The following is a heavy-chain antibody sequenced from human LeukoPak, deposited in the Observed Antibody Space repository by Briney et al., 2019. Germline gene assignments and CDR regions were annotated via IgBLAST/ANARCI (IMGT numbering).Heavy chain of an antibody. Sequence: SQTLSLTCAISGDSVSTKSATWNWIRQSPSRGLEWLGRTYYTSKWYNDYAVSVKSRITINPDTSKNQFSLQLNSVTPEDTAVYYCAREGWFGEPPSHWFDPWGQGTLVTVSS. J-gene: IGHJ5*02. CDR2: TYYTSKWYN. V-gene: IGHV6-1*01. CDR1: GDSVSTKSAT. CDR3: AREGWFGEPPSHWFDP. D-gene: IGHD3-10*01.